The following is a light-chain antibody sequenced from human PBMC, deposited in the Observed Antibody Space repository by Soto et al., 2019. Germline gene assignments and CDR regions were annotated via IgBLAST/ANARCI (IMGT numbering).Light chain of an antibody. J-gene: IGLJ1*01. CDR2: EVS. CDR1: SNDIGAYNY. V-gene: IGLV2-14*01. CDR3: SSKTISGTPYV. Sequence: QSVLTQAASVSGSPGQSITISCTGTSNDIGAYNYVSWYQQHPGKAPKLMIYEVSNRPSGVSNRFSGSKSANTASLTISGLQAEDEADYYCSSKTISGTPYVFGTGTKVTVL.